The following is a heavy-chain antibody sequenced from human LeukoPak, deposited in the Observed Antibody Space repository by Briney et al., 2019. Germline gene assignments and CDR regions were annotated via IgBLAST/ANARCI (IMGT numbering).Heavy chain of an antibody. Sequence: GGSLRLSCAASGFTFSSFEMNWVRQAPGKGLEWVSYISSSGRTIYYADSVKGRFTVSRDNAKNSLCLQMNSLRAEDTAVYYCARDQQWLPDYWGQGTRVTVSS. CDR1: GFTFSSFE. J-gene: IGHJ4*02. CDR2: ISSSGRTI. CDR3: ARDQQWLPDY. V-gene: IGHV3-48*03. D-gene: IGHD6-19*01.